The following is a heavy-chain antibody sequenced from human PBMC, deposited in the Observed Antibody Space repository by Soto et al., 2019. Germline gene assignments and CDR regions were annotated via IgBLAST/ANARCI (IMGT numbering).Heavy chain of an antibody. D-gene: IGHD3-22*01. CDR1: GFTFSSYW. CDR3: ARDSGYYDSSGYYYFDY. V-gene: IGHV3-7*01. Sequence: GGSLRLSCAASGFTFSSYWMSWVRQAPGKGLEWVANIKQDGSEKYYVDSVKGRFTISRDNAKNSLYLQMNSLRAEDTAVYYCARDSGYYDSSGYYYFDYWGQGTLVTVSS. CDR2: IKQDGSEK. J-gene: IGHJ4*02.